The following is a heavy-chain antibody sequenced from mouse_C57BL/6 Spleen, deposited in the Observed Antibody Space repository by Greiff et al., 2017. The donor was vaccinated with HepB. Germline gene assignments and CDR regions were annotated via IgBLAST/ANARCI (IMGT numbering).Heavy chain of an antibody. V-gene: IGHV5-9-1*02. CDR2: ISSGGDYI. CDR3: TREGGYDGWYFDV. D-gene: IGHD2-2*01. J-gene: IGHJ1*03. CDR1: GFTFSSYA. Sequence: EVQVVESGEGLVKPGGSLKLSCAASGFTFSSYAMSWVRQTPEKRLEWVAYISSGGDYIYYADTVKGRFTISRDNARNTLYLQMSSLKSEDTAMYDWTREGGYDGWYFDVWGTGTTVTVSS.